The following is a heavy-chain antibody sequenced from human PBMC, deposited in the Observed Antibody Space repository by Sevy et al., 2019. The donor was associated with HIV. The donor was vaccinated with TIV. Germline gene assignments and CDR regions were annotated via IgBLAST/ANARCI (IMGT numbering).Heavy chain of an antibody. V-gene: IGHV3-66*01. CDR1: GFTVNSNY. D-gene: IGHD5-18*01. J-gene: IGHJ4*02. CDR3: ARGKSGYGYALNY. Sequence: GGSLRLSCAASGFTVNSNYMTWVRQAPGKGLEGVSVIHSADTTYHADSVKDRFTNSRDNFKNKLYLHMSSLRAEDTAVYYCARGKSGYGYALNYWGQGTLVTVSS. CDR2: IHSADTT.